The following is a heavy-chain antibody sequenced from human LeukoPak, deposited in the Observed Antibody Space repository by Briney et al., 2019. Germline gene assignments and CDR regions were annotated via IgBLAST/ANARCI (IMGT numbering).Heavy chain of an antibody. CDR3: RTTVTTVLSYYYGMDV. J-gene: IGHJ6*02. CDR1: GFTFSSYS. CDR2: LRYDGTDT. D-gene: IGHD4-17*01. V-gene: IGHV3-30*02. Sequence: QPGGSLRLSCAASGFTFSSYSMNWVRQAPGKGLEWVAYLRYDGTDTYYADSVKGRFTISRDNSKNTLYLQMNSLRAEDTAVYYCRTTVTTVLSYYYGMDVWGQGTTVTVSS.